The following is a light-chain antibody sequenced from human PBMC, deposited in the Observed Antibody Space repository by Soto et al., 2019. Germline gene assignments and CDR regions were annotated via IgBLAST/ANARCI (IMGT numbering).Light chain of an antibody. CDR3: QQSSEATWT. CDR2: AAS. CDR1: QSISSY. V-gene: IGKV1-39*01. Sequence: DIQMTQSPSSLSASVGDRVTITCRASQSISSYLNWYQQKPGKAPKLLIYAASSLQSGVPSRFSGSGSGTDFTLTISSLQPEDFATYYCQQSSEATWTFGQGTKVE. J-gene: IGKJ1*01.